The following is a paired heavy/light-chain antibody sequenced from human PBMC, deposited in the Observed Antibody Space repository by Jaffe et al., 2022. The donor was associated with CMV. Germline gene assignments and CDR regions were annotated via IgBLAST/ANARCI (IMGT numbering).Light chain of an antibody. V-gene: IGKV1-39*01. CDR2: AAS. CDR1: QSISSY. J-gene: IGKJ1*01. CDR3: QQSYSTPGGT. Sequence: DIQMTQSPSSLSASVGDRVTITCRASQSISSYLNWYQQKPGKAPKLLIYAASSLQSGVPSRFSGSGSGTDFTLTISSLQPEDFATYYCQQSYSTPGGTFGQGTKVEIK.
Heavy chain of an antibody. J-gene: IGHJ4*02. CDR3: AKVSGDIVVVVAATQPLPFDY. CDR2: ISGSGGST. Sequence: EVQLVESGGGLVQPGGSLRLSCAASGFTFSSYAMSWVRQAPGKGLEWVSAISGSGGSTYYADSVKGRFTISRDNSKNTLYLQMNSLRAEDTAVYYCAKVSGDIVVVVAATQPLPFDYWGQGTLVTVSS. D-gene: IGHD2-15*01. CDR1: GFTFSSYA. V-gene: IGHV3-23*04.